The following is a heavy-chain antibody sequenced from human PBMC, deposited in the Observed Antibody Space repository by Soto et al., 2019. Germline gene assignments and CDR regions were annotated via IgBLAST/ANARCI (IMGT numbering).Heavy chain of an antibody. CDR3: AIDDAYYYDGGGWAGFDI. V-gene: IGHV1-18*04. CDR2: ISAYDGNT. CDR1: GYTFTSYG. J-gene: IGHJ3*02. D-gene: IGHD3-22*01. Sequence: GASVKVSCKASGYTFTSYGISWVRQAPGQGLEWMGMISAYDGNTNYAQKLQGRVTMTTDTSTSTAYMELRSLRSDDTAVYYCAIDDAYYYDGGGWAGFDIWGQGTMVTVSS.